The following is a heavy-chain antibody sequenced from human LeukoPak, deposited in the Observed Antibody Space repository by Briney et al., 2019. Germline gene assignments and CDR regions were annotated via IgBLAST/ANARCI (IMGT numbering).Heavy chain of an antibody. D-gene: IGHD2-2*01. J-gene: IGHJ4*02. V-gene: IGHV3-15*01. CDR3: TTAIYCSSTSCLDY. CDR2: IKSKTDGGTT. CDR1: GFTFSNAW. Sequence: AGGSLRLSCAASGFTFSNAWMSWVRQAPGKGLEWVGRIKSKTDGGTTDYAAPVKGRFTISGDDSKNTLYLQMNSLKTEDTAVYYCTTAIYCSSTSCLDYWGQGTPVTASS.